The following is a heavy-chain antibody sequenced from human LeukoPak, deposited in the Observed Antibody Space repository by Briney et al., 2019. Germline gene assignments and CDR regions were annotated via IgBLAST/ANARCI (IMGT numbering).Heavy chain of an antibody. J-gene: IGHJ4*02. Sequence: ASVKVSCKASGYTFTGYYMHWVRQAPGQGLEGMGWINPNSGGTNYAQKFQGRVTMTTDTSTSTAYMELRSLRSDDTAVYYCARVYSSSWEPIDYWGQGTLVTVSS. CDR3: ARVYSSSWEPIDY. CDR1: GYTFTGYY. CDR2: INPNSGGT. D-gene: IGHD6-13*01. V-gene: IGHV1-2*02.